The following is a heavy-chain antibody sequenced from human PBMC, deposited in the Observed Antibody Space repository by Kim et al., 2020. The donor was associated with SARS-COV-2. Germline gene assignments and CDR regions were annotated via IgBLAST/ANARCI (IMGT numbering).Heavy chain of an antibody. CDR1: GGSFSGYY. CDR3: ARGRGYSSSWYAVKYYFDY. CDR2: INHSGST. J-gene: IGHJ4*02. Sequence: SETLSLTCAVYGGSFSGYYWSWIRQPPGKGLEWIGEINHSGSTNYNPSLKSRVTISVDTSKNQFSQKLSSVTAADTAVYYCARGRGYSSSWYAVKYYFDYWGQGTLVTVSS. V-gene: IGHV4-34*01. D-gene: IGHD6-13*01.